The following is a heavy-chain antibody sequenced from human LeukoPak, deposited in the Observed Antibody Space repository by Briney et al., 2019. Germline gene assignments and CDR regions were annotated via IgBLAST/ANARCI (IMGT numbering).Heavy chain of an antibody. CDR3: ARGRDYGGNFDY. Sequence: ASVKVSCRASGYTSTSYDINWVRQATGLGLEWMGWMNPNSGNTGYAQKFQGRVTMTRNTSISTAYMELSSLRSEDTAVYYCARGRDYGGNFDYWGQGTLVTVSS. D-gene: IGHD4-23*01. CDR2: MNPNSGNT. CDR1: GYTSTSYD. J-gene: IGHJ4*02. V-gene: IGHV1-8*01.